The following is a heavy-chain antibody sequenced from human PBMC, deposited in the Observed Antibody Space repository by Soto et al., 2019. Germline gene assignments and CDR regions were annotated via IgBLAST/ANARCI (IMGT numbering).Heavy chain of an antibody. J-gene: IGHJ6*02. Sequence: QVTLKESGPVLVKTTETLTLTCTVSGFSLSNARMGVSWIRQPPGKALEWLAHIFSHDKKSYSTSLKSRLTISNDTSKSPVVLTNTNRDPVDTATYYCARIWGPYYCYGMDVWGQGTTVTVSS. CDR1: GFSLSNARMG. D-gene: IGHD7-27*01. V-gene: IGHV2-26*01. CDR2: IFSHDKK. CDR3: ARIWGPYYCYGMDV.